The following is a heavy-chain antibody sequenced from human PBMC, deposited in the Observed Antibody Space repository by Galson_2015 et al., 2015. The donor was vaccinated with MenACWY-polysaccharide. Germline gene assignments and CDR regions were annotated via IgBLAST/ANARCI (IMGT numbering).Heavy chain of an antibody. V-gene: IGHV3-7*01. J-gene: IGHJ4*02. CDR2: IKQDGSEK. CDR1: GFTFSGYY. CDR3: ARDASPLGRYFDSKGWDY. Sequence: SLRLSCAASGFTFSGYYMRWVRQAPGKGLEWVANIKQDGSEKYYVDSVKGRFTISRDNAKSSLYLQMNSLRAVDTAVYYCARDASPLGRYFDSKGWDYWGQGSLVTVSS. D-gene: IGHD3-9*01.